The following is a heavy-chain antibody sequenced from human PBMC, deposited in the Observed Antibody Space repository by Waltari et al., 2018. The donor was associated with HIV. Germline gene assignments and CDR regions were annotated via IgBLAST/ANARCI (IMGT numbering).Heavy chain of an antibody. CDR2: IKHSGST. CDR1: GGSFSGYY. J-gene: IGHJ4*02. Sequence: QVQLQQWGAGLLKPSETLSLTCAVYGGSFSGYYWSWIRQPPGKGLEWMGEIKHSGSTTYNPSLKSRVTISVDTSKNQFSLKLGSVTAADTAVYYCARRRWLPKGFDYWGQGTLVTVSS. V-gene: IGHV4-34*01. CDR3: ARRRWLPKGFDY. D-gene: IGHD5-12*01.